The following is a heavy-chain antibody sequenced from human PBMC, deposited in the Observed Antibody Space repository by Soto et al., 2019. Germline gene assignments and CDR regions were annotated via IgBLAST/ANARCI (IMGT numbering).Heavy chain of an antibody. CDR2: IYWNDDK. J-gene: IGHJ6*02. Sequence: SGPTLVTPTHTLTLTCTFSGFSLSTSGVGVGWIPQPPGKALDWLALIYWNDDKRYSPSLKSRLTITKDTSKNQVVLTMTNMDPVEKAAYYCSHGQMEGYCNYAYSYSGMDVCGRRTMVTVCS. CDR1: GFSLSTSGVG. CDR3: SHGQMEGYCNYAYSYSGMDV. V-gene: IGHV2-5*01. D-gene: IGHD4-4*01.